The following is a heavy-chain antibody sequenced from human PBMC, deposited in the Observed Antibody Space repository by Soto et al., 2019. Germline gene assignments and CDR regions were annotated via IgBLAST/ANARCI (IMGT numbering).Heavy chain of an antibody. D-gene: IGHD3-22*01. V-gene: IGHV3-23*01. J-gene: IGHJ4*02. Sequence: PGGSLRLSCSDSGFRFSSYSMSWVRQTPGKGLEWVAAITATGDRTYYADSVTGRFTISRDNSKKTHYLQMTSLRAEDTAMYYCATMNGYFEYWGQGNPVTVS. CDR2: ITATGDRT. CDR1: GFRFSSYS. CDR3: ATMNGYFEY.